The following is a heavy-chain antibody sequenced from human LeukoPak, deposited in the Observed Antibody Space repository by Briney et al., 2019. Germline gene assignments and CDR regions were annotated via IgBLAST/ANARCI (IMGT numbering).Heavy chain of an antibody. CDR3: ARDRNNNWFDP. V-gene: IGHV4-31*03. D-gene: IGHD4-11*01. CDR2: IYYTGGT. CDR1: GGSISSGGDY. J-gene: IGHJ5*02. Sequence: SETLSLTCTVSGGSISSGGDYWNWIRQHPGRGLEWLGYIYYTGGTYYNPSLKSRITISVDTSKTQFSLKLSSVTAADTAMYYCARDRNNNWFDPWGQGTLVTVSS.